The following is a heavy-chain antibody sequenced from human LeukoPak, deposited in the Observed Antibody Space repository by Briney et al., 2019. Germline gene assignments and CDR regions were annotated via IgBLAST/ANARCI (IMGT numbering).Heavy chain of an antibody. CDR2: IVGSGATT. CDR1: GFIFSNYA. Sequence: GGSLRLSCAASGFIFSNYAMSWVRQAPGKGLEWVSAIVGSGATTFYADSVKGRFTISRDNSKNTLYLQMNSLRAEDTAVYYCAREYCTNGVCYGGELWFDPWGQGTLVTVSS. D-gene: IGHD2-8*01. J-gene: IGHJ5*02. V-gene: IGHV3-23*01. CDR3: AREYCTNGVCYGGELWFDP.